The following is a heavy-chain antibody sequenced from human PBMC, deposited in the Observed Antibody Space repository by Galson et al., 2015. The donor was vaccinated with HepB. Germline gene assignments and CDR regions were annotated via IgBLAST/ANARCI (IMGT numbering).Heavy chain of an antibody. CDR1: GYTFTGYY. CDR2: INPNSGGT. CDR3: ARGVTTVTTGWFDY. J-gene: IGHJ4*02. D-gene: IGHD4-17*01. V-gene: IGHV1-2*04. Sequence: SVKVSCKASGYTFTGYYMHWVRQAPGQGLEWMGWINPNSGGTNYAQKFQGWVTMTRDTSISTAYMELSRLRSDDTAVYYCARGVTTVTTGWFDYWGQGTLVTVSS.